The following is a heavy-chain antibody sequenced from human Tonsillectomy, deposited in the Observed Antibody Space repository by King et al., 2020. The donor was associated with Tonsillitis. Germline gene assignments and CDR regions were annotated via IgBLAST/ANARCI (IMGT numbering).Heavy chain of an antibody. Sequence: VQLVESGAEVKKPGASVKVSCKASGFTFSSYGISWVRQAPGQGLEWMGWISAYTANSNYAQKFQDRVTMTTDTSTSTVYMELRSLRSDDTAVYYCASTLVFYDTDTYYWGAFDHWGQGTLVTVSS. CDR3: ASTLVFYDTDTYYWGAFDH. J-gene: IGHJ4*02. D-gene: IGHD2/OR15-2a*01. CDR1: GFTFSSYG. V-gene: IGHV1-18*04. CDR2: ISAYTANS.